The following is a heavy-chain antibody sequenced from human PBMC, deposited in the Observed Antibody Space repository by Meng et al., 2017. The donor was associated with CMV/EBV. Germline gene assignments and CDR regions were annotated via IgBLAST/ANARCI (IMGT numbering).Heavy chain of an antibody. CDR1: GYTFTGYY. CDR2: INPNSGGT. CDR3: AIKTGVTTFGGEGWFDP. D-gene: IGHD3-9*01. J-gene: IGHJ5*02. Sequence: ASVKVSCKASGYTFTGYYMHWVRQAPGQGLEWMGWINPNSGGTNYEQKFQGRVTMTRDTSISTAYMELSRLRSDDTAVYYCAIKTGVTTFGGEGWFDPWGQGTLVTVSS. V-gene: IGHV1-2*02.